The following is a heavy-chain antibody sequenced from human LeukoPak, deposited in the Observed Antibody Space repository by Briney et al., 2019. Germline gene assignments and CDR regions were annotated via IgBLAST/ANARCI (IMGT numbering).Heavy chain of an antibody. CDR1: GYTFTGYY. D-gene: IGHD5-24*01. J-gene: IGHJ6*02. CDR3: ASDRASAQGIGLPTDGYNPRGEDYYYYGMDV. V-gene: IGHV1-2*06. Sequence: GASVKVSCKASGYTFTGYYMHGVRQAPGQGLEWMGRINPNSGGTNYAQKFQGRVTMTRDTSISTAYMELSRLRSDDTAVYYCASDRASAQGIGLPTDGYNPRGEDYYYYGMDVWGQGTTVTVSS. CDR2: INPNSGGT.